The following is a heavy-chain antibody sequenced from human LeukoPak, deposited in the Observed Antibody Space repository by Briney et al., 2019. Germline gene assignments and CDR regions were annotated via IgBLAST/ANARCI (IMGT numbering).Heavy chain of an antibody. CDR2: ISYDGSNK. CDR1: GFTFSSYA. D-gene: IGHD5-18*01. CDR3: ARDSYTGGYSYGFYYGMDV. Sequence: GGSLRLSCAASGFTFSSYAMHWVRQAPGKGLEWVAVISYDGSNKYYADSVKGRFTISRDNSKNTLYLQMNSLRAEDTAVYYCARDSYTGGYSYGFYYGMDVWGQGTTVTVSS. V-gene: IGHV3-30-3*01. J-gene: IGHJ6*02.